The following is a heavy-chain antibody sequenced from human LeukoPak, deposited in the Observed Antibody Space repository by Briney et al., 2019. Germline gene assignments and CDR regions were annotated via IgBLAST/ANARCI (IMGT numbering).Heavy chain of an antibody. J-gene: IGHJ3*02. V-gene: IGHV4-31*03. Sequence: PSQTLSLTCTVSGGSISSGGYYWSWIRQHPGKGLEWIGYIYYSGSTNYNPSLESRVTISVDTSKNQFSLKLSSVTAADTAVYYCAISSPEQWLAPDDAFDIWGQGTMVTVSS. CDR1: GGSISSGGYY. CDR3: AISSPEQWLAPDDAFDI. CDR2: IYYSGST. D-gene: IGHD6-19*01.